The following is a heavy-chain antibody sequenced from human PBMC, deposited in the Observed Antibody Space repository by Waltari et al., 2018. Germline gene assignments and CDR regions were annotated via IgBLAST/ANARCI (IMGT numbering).Heavy chain of an antibody. Sequence: QVLLQESGPGLVKPSETLSLTCTVSGGSIGNYSWTWIRQPPGKGLDLIGYVHNSGTTHYNPSLESRVAISIDMSKNPVSLNLKSVAAADTAVYFCARDAGYCDTSRCTDYLDHWGQGRLVIVSS. D-gene: IGHD2-15*01. CDR2: VHNSGTT. CDR1: GGSIGNYS. V-gene: IGHV4-59*13. J-gene: IGHJ4*02. CDR3: ARDAGYCDTSRCTDYLDH.